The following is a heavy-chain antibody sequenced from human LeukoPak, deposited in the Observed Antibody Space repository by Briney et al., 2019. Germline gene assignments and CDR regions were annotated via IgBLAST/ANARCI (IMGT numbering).Heavy chain of an antibody. CDR3: ARGGSSGYYFDY. D-gene: IGHD3-22*01. J-gene: IGHJ4*02. CDR2: IIPILGIA. Sequence: SVKVSCKASGGTFSSYAISWVRQAPGQGLEWMGRIIPILGIANYAQKFQGRVTMTRDTSTSTVYMELSSLRSEDTAVYYCARGGSSGYYFDYWGQGTLVTVSS. CDR1: GGTFSSYA. V-gene: IGHV1-69*04.